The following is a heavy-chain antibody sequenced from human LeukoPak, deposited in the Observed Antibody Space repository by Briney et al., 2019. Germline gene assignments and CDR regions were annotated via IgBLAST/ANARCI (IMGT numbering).Heavy chain of an antibody. D-gene: IGHD5-24*01. CDR3: ARDADGYED. CDR2: IEEDGSED. CDR1: GFTFTRAW. J-gene: IGHJ4*02. Sequence: GGSLRLSCAASGFTFTRAWMSWVRQAPGKGLEWVANIEEDGSEDYYADSVKGRFAISKDNAKYSLYLQMNSLRAEDTAMYYCARDADGYEDWGQGTLVTVSS. V-gene: IGHV3-7*01.